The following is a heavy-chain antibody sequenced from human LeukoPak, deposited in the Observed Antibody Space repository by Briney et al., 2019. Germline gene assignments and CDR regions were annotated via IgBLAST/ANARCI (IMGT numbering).Heavy chain of an antibody. CDR2: MNPNSGNT. CDR1: GYTFTGYY. V-gene: IGHV1-8*02. CDR3: ARSHLTADFDY. Sequence: ASVKVSCKASGYTFTGYYMHWVRQAPGQGLEWMGWMNPNSGNTGYAQKFQGRVTMTRNTSISTAYMELSSLRSEDTAVYYCARSHLTADFDYWGQGTLVTVSS. J-gene: IGHJ4*02.